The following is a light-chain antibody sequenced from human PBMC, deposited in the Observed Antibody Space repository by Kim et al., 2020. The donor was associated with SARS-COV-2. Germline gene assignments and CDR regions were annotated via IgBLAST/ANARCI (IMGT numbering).Light chain of an antibody. V-gene: IGKV3-20*01. CDR1: QSVSRNY. CDR2: GAS. Sequence: SPGESATLSCRASQSVSRNYLAWYQQKPGQAPRFLIYGASNRATGIPDRFSGSGSGTDFTLTISRLEPEDFAVYFCHQYDISPPAFGQGTKVDIK. CDR3: HQYDISPPA. J-gene: IGKJ1*01.